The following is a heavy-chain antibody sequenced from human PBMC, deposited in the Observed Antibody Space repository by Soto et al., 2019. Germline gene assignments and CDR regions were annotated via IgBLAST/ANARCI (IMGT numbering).Heavy chain of an antibody. J-gene: IGHJ4*02. D-gene: IGHD3-10*01. Sequence: PSETLYLTCTVSGGSISSYYWSWVRQPPGKGLEWIGYIYYTGSTNYNPSLKSRVTISVDTSKNQFSLKLSSVTAADTAVYYCARALPMVRGVISYYFDFWGQGTLVTVSS. V-gene: IGHV4-59*01. CDR2: IYYTGST. CDR3: ARALPMVRGVISYYFDF. CDR1: GGSISSYY.